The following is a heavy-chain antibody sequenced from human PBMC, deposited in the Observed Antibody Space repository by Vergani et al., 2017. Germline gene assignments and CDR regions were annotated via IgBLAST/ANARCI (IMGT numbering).Heavy chain of an antibody. V-gene: IGHV1-18*04. D-gene: IGHD2-2*01. CDR3: ARDPDIVVVPAAPYYYYYYGMDV. J-gene: IGHJ6*02. Sequence: QVQLVQSGAEVKKPGASVKVSCKASGYTFTSYGISWVRQAPGQGLEWMGWISAYNGNTNYAQKLQGRGTMTTDTSTSTAYMELRGLRSDETAVYYCARDPDIVVVPAAPYYYYYYGMDVWGQGP. CDR2: ISAYNGNT. CDR1: GYTFTSYG.